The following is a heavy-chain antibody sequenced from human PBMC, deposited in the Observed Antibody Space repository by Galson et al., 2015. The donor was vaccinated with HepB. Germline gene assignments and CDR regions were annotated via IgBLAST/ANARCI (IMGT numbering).Heavy chain of an antibody. Sequence: SLRLSCAASGFTFSNYGMHWVRQAPGKGLEWLAVIWYDGSNQYYADSVKGRFTISRDNSKSTLYLQMNSLRTDDTAVYYCAKVAILGVTPHYFDYWGHGTLVTVSS. J-gene: IGHJ4*01. V-gene: IGHV3-33*06. CDR3: AKVAILGVTPHYFDY. CDR1: GFTFSNYG. CDR2: IWYDGSNQ. D-gene: IGHD2-21*02.